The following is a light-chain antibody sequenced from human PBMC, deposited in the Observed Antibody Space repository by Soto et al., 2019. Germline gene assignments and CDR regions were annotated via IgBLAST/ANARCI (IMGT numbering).Light chain of an antibody. CDR3: SSYTRSSTHV. CDR1: SSDVGGYNY. J-gene: IGLJ1*01. Sequence: QSVLTQPASVPGSPGQSITISCTGTSSDVGGYNYVPWYQQHPGKVPKLMIYEVSHRPSGVSNRFSGSKSGNTASLTISGLQAEDEADYYCSSYTRSSTHVFGTGTKVTIL. CDR2: EVS. V-gene: IGLV2-14*01.